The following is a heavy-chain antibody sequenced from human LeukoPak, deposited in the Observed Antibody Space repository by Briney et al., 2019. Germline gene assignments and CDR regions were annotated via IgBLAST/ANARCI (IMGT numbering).Heavy chain of an antibody. CDR1: GGSISSGDYY. J-gene: IGHJ4*02. V-gene: IGHV4-30-4*08. D-gene: IGHD1-26*01. CDR2: IYYSGST. CDR3: ARDPGGVGVPIDY. Sequence: SQTLSLTCTVPGGSISSGDYYWSWIRQPPGKGLEWIGYIYYSGSTYYNPSLKSRVTISVDTSKNQFSLKLRFVTAADTAVYYCARDPGGVGVPIDYWGQGTLVTVSS.